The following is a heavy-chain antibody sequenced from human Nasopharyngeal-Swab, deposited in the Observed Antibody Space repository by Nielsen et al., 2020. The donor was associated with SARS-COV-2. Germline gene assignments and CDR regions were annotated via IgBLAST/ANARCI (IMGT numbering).Heavy chain of an antibody. J-gene: IGHJ5*02. Sequence: GESLKISCMASGYSFVNHWIGWVRQKSGKGLEWMGMVYPGNSEVAYSPSFQGHITISADKSINTAYVQWRSLRASDTAMYFCARRAARDGYNYEVDPWGQGTVVTVS. CDR1: GYSFVNHW. V-gene: IGHV5-51*01. CDR3: ARRAARDGYNYEVDP. D-gene: IGHD5-24*01. CDR2: VYPGNSEV.